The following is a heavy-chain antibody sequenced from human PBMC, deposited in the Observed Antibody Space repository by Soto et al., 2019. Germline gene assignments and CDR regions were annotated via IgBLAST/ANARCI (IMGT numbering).Heavy chain of an antibody. CDR2: IYYSGST. Sequence: PSETLSLTCTVSGGSISSYYWSWIRQPPGKGLEWIGYIYYSGSTNYNPSLKSRVTISVDTSKNQFSLKLSSVTAADTAVYYCARHSLYYDILTGPRPGSSHYWGQGTLVTLSS. CDR1: GGSISSYY. D-gene: IGHD3-9*01. CDR3: ARHSLYYDILTGPRPGSSHY. V-gene: IGHV4-59*08. J-gene: IGHJ4*02.